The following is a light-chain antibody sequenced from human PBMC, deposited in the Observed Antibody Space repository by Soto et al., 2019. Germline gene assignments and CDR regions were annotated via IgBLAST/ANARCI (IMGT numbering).Light chain of an antibody. CDR3: QQYYSPPYT. CDR1: QSVLYISNNNNY. Sequence: DIVMTQSPDSLAVSLGERATINCKSSQSVLYISNNNNYLSWYQLKPGQPPKLLTYWASTRAFGVPDRFSGSRSGTDFTLTSSNLQAEDVAIYYCQQYYSPPYTFGQGTKLEIK. CDR2: WAS. J-gene: IGKJ2*01. V-gene: IGKV4-1*01.